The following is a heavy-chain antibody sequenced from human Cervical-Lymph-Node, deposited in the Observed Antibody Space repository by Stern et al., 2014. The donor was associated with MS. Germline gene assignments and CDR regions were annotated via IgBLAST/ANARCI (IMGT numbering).Heavy chain of an antibody. V-gene: IGHV5-51*01. CDR1: GYNFATYW. J-gene: IGHJ4*02. CDR3: ARRDYGNSAFGY. Sequence: MQLVQSGAEVKKPGESLKISCKGFGYNFATYWIGWVRQMPGKGLEWMGIVYPGDSDAIYSPSFQGQVTISADKSISTAYLQWSGLKASDSAIYYCARRDYGNSAFGYWGQGTLVTVSS. CDR2: VYPGDSDA. D-gene: IGHD3-16*01.